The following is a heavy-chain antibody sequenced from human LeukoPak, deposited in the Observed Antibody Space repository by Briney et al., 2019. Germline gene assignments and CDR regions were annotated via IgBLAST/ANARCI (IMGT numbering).Heavy chain of an antibody. D-gene: IGHD5-12*01. CDR3: AKDSGYGSFRGMDV. CDR2: ISWNSGSI. Sequence: GGSLRLSCAASGFSFYDYAMHWVRQAPGKGLEWVSGISWNSGSIGYADSVKGRFTISRDNAKNSLYLQMNSLRTEDTALYYCAKDSGYGSFRGMDVWGLGTTVTVSS. V-gene: IGHV3-9*01. CDR1: GFSFYDYA. J-gene: IGHJ6*02.